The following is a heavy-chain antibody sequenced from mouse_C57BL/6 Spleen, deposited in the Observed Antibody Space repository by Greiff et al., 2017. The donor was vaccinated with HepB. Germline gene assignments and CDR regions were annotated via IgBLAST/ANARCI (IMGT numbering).Heavy chain of an antibody. J-gene: IGHJ1*03. Sequence: EVQLVESGPGLVKPSQSLSLTCSVTGYSITSGYYWNWIRQFPGNKLEWMGYISYDGSNNYNPSLKNRISITRDTSKNQFFLKLNSVTTEDTATYYCARVPNYYGSRDWYFDVWGTGTTVTVSS. D-gene: IGHD1-1*01. CDR3: ARVPNYYGSRDWYFDV. CDR2: ISYDGSN. CDR1: GYSITSGYY. V-gene: IGHV3-6*01.